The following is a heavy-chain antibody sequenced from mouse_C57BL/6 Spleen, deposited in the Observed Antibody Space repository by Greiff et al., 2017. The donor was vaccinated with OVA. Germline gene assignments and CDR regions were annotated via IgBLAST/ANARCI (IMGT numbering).Heavy chain of an antibody. CDR3: ARGAQARGWFAY. D-gene: IGHD3-2*02. CDR2: IYPSDSET. V-gene: IGHV1-61*01. J-gene: IGHJ3*01. CDR1: GYTFTSYW. Sequence: QVQLQQPGAELVRPGSSVKLSCKASGYTFTSYWMDWVKQRPGQGLEWIGNIYPSDSETHYNQKFKDKATLTVDKSSSTAYMQLSSLTSEDSAVYYCARGAQARGWFAYWGQGTLVTVSA.